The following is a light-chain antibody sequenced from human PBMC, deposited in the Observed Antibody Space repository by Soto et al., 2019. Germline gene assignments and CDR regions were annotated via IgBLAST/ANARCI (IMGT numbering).Light chain of an antibody. CDR1: HDVRTW. J-gene: IGKJ1*01. Sequence: IKMYQSPSSVSSTVGDEVTITCRASHDVRTWLAWYQQKPGRVPKLLIHGASVLQSGVPSRFSGSGSGTEFTLTISSLQPDDVGTYCCQEYNSYTGPFGEGTKLDI. CDR2: GAS. CDR3: QEYNSYTGP. V-gene: IGKV1-5*01.